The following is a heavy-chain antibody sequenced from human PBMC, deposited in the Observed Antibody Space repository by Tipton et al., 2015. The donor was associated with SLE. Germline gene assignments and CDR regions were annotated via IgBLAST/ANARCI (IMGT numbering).Heavy chain of an antibody. CDR2: IYYSGST. CDR3: ARWAGPTVNFDY. V-gene: IGHV4-59*01. Sequence: TLSLTCTVSGGSISSYYWSWIRQPPGKGLEWIGYIYYSGSTNYNPSLKSRVTISVEPSKNQFSLKLSSVTAADTAVYYCARWAGPTVNFDYWGQGTLVTVPS. J-gene: IGHJ4*02. D-gene: IGHD4-11*01. CDR1: GGSISSYY.